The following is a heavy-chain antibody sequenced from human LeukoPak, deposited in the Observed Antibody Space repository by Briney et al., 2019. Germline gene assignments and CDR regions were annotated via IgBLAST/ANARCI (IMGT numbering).Heavy chain of an antibody. V-gene: IGHV1-18*04. D-gene: IGHD6-13*01. CDR1: GYTFTSYG. CDR2: ISAYNGNT. CDR3: ARDLCRGVAAAGTSRRFDY. Sequence: GASVKVSCKASGYTFTSYGISWVRQAPGQGLEWMGWISAYNGNTNYAQKLLGRVTMTTDTSTSTAYMELRSLRSDDTAVYYCARDLCRGVAAAGTSRRFDYWGQGTLVTVSS. J-gene: IGHJ4*02.